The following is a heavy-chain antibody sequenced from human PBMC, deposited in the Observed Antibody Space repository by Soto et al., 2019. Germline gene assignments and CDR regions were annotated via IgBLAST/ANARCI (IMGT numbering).Heavy chain of an antibody. V-gene: IGHV4-31*03. CDR3: ARERFSGYASNVVRLMGFDS. CDR2: IYYSGST. Sequence: QVQLQESGPGLVKPSQTLSLTSTVSGGSISSGGYYWSWIRQHPGKGLEWIGYIYYSGSTYYNPSLKSRVTISVVPSKIQFSMKLSSVTAADTDVYYCARERFSGYASNVVRLMGFDSWGQGTLVTVSS. J-gene: IGHJ4*02. D-gene: IGHD5-12*01. CDR1: GGSISSGGYY.